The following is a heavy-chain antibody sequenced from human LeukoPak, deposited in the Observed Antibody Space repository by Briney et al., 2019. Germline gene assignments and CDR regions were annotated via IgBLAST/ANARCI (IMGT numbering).Heavy chain of an antibody. D-gene: IGHD3-16*01. CDR2: INPNSGGT. Sequence: ASVKVSCKASGYTFTGYYMHWVRQAPGQGLEWMGWINPNSGGTNYAQKLQGRVTMTTDTSTSTAYMELRSLKSDDTAVYYCARDRRIMITFGGVPEPYYFDYWGQGTLVTVSS. CDR1: GYTFTGYY. J-gene: IGHJ4*02. CDR3: ARDRRIMITFGGVPEPYYFDY. V-gene: IGHV1-2*02.